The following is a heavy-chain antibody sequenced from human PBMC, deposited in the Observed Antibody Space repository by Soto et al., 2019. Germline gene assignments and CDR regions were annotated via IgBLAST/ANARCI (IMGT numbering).Heavy chain of an antibody. CDR3: ASLLGHSGYDEIDY. J-gene: IGHJ4*02. V-gene: IGHV4-59*08. CDR2: IYYSGST. Sequence: SETLSLTCTVSGGSISSYYWSWIRQPPGKGLEWIGYIYYSGSTNYNPSLKSRVTISVDTSKNQFSLKLSSVTAADTAVYYCASLLGHSGYDEIDYWGQGTLVTVSS. D-gene: IGHD5-12*01. CDR1: GGSISSYY.